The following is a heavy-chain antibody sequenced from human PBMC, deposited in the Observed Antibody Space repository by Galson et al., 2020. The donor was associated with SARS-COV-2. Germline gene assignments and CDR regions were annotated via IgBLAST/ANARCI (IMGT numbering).Heavy chain of an antibody. CDR1: GGSVSNSSFH. D-gene: IGHD3-10*01. Sequence: SETLSLTCTVSGGSVSNSSFHWGWIRQPPGKGLEWIGNIYYSGSTYYNPSLKSRVTISVDTSKNQFSLKLSSVTAADTAVYYCVRDMPFGGRAPWGQGTLVTVSS. V-gene: IGHV4-39*07. CDR2: IYYSGST. J-gene: IGHJ1*01. CDR3: VRDMPFGGRAP.